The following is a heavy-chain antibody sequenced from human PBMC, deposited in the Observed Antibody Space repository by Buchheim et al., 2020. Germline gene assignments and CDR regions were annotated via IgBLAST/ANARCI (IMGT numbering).Heavy chain of an antibody. V-gene: IGHV3-74*01. D-gene: IGHD5-12*01. CDR1: GFTFSSYW. CDR2: TYSGNI. CDR3: VRGGTGYGNFDD. Sequence: EVQLLESGGGLVQPGGSLRLSCVVSGFTFSSYWMHWVRQAPGKGLEWVSRTYSGNIYYADSVTGRFITSRDDARSTLHLQMSSVRSEDTAVYYCVRGGTGYGNFDDWGLGTL. J-gene: IGHJ4*02.